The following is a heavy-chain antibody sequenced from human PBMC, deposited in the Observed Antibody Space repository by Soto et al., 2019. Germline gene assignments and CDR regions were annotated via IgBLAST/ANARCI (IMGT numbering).Heavy chain of an antibody. CDR1: GFSLSTSEVG. CDR2: LYWDDDK. J-gene: IGHJ4*02. Sequence: QITLKESGPTLVKPTQTLTLTCTFSGFSLSTSEVGVGWIRQPPGKALEWLALLYWDDDKRYNPSLKSRLTITKHTSKNQVVLTLTNMDPVDTATYYCVHRAGMGGNSWLPGHWGQGTLVTVSS. CDR3: VHRAGMGGNSWLPGH. D-gene: IGHD6-13*01. V-gene: IGHV2-5*02.